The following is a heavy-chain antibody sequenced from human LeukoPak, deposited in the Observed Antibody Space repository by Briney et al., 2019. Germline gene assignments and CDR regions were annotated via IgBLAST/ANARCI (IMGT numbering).Heavy chain of an antibody. D-gene: IGHD3-10*01. CDR2: ISGSGGST. CDR3: AKDSGYGSGSYSKRHYYYYYMDV. J-gene: IGHJ6*03. V-gene: IGHV3-23*01. Sequence: GGSLRLSCAASGFTFSSYAMSWVRQAPGKGLEWVSAISGSGGSTYYADSVKGRFTISRDNSKNTLYLQMNSLRAEDTAVYYCAKDSGYGSGSYSKRHYYYYYMDVWGKGTTVTVSS. CDR1: GFTFSSYA.